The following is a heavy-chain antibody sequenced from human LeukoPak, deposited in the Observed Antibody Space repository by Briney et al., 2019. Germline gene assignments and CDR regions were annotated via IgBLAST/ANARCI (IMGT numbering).Heavy chain of an antibody. CDR3: ARASCSGDNCYYFDY. D-gene: IGHD2-15*01. CDR2: IYISGST. J-gene: IGHJ4*02. Sequence: SETLSLTCTVSGDSISTYYWSWIRQPAGKGLEWIGRIYISGSTNYNPSLKSRVTMSVDTSKNQISLKLSSVTAADTAVYYCARASCSGDNCYYFDYWGQGTLVTVSS. CDR1: GDSISTYY. V-gene: IGHV4-4*07.